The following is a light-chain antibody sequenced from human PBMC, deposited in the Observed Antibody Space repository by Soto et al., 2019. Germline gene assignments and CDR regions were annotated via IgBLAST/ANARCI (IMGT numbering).Light chain of an antibody. CDR2: GAS. CDR3: HQYNNWPT. Sequence: EIVMTQSPATLSVSPGERATLSCRASQSVSSNLAWYQQKPGQAPRLLIYGASTRATGIPARLSGSRYGTEFNLTISSLQSEDFAGESCHQYNNWPTFGQGTKVEIK. V-gene: IGKV3-15*01. CDR1: QSVSSN. J-gene: IGKJ1*01.